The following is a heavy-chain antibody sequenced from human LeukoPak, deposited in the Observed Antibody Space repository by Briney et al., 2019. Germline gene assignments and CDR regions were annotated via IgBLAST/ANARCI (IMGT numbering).Heavy chain of an antibody. Sequence: GGSLRLSCAASGFTFSSYAMSWVRQAPGKGLEWVSAISGSGGSTYYADSVKGRFAISRDNSKNTLYLQMNSLRAEDTAVYYCAKDSGELTGDFWGPYYFDYWGQGTLVTVSS. CDR1: GFTFSSYA. V-gene: IGHV3-23*01. CDR2: ISGSGGST. CDR3: AKDSGELTGDFWGPYYFDY. J-gene: IGHJ4*02. D-gene: IGHD7-27*01.